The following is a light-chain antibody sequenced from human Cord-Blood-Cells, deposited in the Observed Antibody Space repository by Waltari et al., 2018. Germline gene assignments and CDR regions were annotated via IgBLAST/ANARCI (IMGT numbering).Light chain of an antibody. Sequence: DIQMTQSPSTLSASVGDRVTITCRASQSLSSWLAWYQQKPGEAPKLLIYKAISLESGVPSRFSGSGSGTEFTLTISSLQPDDFATYYCQQYNSYRTFGQGTKVEIK. CDR3: QQYNSYRT. CDR2: KAI. V-gene: IGKV1-5*03. CDR1: QSLSSW. J-gene: IGKJ1*01.